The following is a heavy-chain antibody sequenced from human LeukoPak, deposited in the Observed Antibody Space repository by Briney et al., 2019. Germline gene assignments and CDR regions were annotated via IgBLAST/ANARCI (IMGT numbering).Heavy chain of an antibody. CDR1: GGTFSSYA. CDR2: IIPILGIA. V-gene: IGHV1-69*04. J-gene: IGHJ4*02. Sequence: SVKVSCKASGGTFSSYAISWVRQAPGQGLEWMGRIIPILGIANYAQKFQGRVTITADKSTSTAYMELSSLRSEDTAVYYCAREEDLWAAAGTIDYWGQGTLVTVSS. D-gene: IGHD6-13*01. CDR3: AREEDLWAAAGTIDY.